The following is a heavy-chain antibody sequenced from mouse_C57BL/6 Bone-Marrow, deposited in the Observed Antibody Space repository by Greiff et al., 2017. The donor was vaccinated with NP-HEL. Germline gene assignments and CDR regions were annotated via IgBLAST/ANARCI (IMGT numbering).Heavy chain of an antibody. CDR1: GFTFSDYY. CDR3: ARRSAGPYAMDY. J-gene: IGHJ4*01. Sequence: EVMLVESGGGLVQPGGSLKLSCAASGFTFSDYYMYWVRQTPEKRLEWVAYISNGGGSTYYPDTVKGRFTISRDNAKKTLYLQMSRLNSSDTAMYSCARRSAGPYAMDYWGQGTSVTVSS. CDR2: ISNGGGST. D-gene: IGHD4-1*01. V-gene: IGHV5-12*01.